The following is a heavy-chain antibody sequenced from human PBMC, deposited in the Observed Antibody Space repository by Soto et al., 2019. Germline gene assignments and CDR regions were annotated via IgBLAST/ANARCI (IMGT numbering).Heavy chain of an antibody. CDR1: GYTFPSYG. D-gene: IGHD2-15*01. V-gene: IGHV1-18*01. CDR2: ISGYNGNS. Sequence: QVQLVQSGAEVKKPGASVKVSCKASGYTFPSYGISWVRQAPGQGLEWMGRISGYNGNSNYGQNLQGSVDRPTDTSTSTAYMELRGLRSDDTAVYYCAREDIQDIVVVVVAPEGLGYWGQGTLVTVSS. CDR3: AREDIQDIVVVVVAPEGLGY. J-gene: IGHJ4*02.